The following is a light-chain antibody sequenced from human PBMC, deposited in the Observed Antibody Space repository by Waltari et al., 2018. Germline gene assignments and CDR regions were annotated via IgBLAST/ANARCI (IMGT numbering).Light chain of an antibody. V-gene: IGKV1-6*02. CDR1: QDIRNE. CDR3: QQLNSYPWT. Sequence: AIQMAQSPSSLSASVGDRVSITCRASQDIRNELGWYQQKSGKAPKLLIYGASSLQSGVPSRFSGSGSGTDFTLTINNLQPEDFATYYCQQLNSYPWTFGQGTKVEIK. CDR2: GAS. J-gene: IGKJ1*01.